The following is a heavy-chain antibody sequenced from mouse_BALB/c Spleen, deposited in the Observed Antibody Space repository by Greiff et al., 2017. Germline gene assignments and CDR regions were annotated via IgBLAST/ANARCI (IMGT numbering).Heavy chain of an antibody. Sequence: QVQLQQSGAELVRPGASVTLSCKASGYTFPDYEMHWVKQTPVHGLEWIGAIDPETGGTAYNQKFKGKATLTADKSSSTAYMELRSLTSEDSAVYYCTRRLFYYYGAWFAYWGQGTLVTVSA. CDR2: IDPETGGT. J-gene: IGHJ3*01. CDR1: GYTFPDYE. D-gene: IGHD1-1*01. V-gene: IGHV1-15*01. CDR3: TRRLFYYYGAWFAY.